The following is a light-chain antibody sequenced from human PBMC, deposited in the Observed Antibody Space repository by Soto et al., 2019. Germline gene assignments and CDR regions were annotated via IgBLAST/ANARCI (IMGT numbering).Light chain of an antibody. Sequence: QSVLTQPASVSGSPGQSITISCTGTSSDVGGYNYVPWYQQHPGKAPKLMLYDVSNRPSGVSNRFSGSKSGNTASLTISGLQAEDEADYYCCSYAGSNWGYVFGTGTKVTVL. CDR2: DVS. CDR3: CSYAGSNWGYV. J-gene: IGLJ1*01. V-gene: IGLV2-14*01. CDR1: SSDVGGYNY.